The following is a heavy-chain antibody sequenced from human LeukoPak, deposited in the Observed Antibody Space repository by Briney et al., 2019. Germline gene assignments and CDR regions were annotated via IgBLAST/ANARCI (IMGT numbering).Heavy chain of an antibody. CDR3: ARFLAVAPTNWFDP. D-gene: IGHD6-19*01. V-gene: IGHV1-18*01. CDR1: GYTYTNYG. J-gene: IGHJ5*02. CDR2: ISAYNGNT. Sequence: ASVKVSCKTSGYTYTNYGVSWVRQAPGQGLEWMGWISAYNGNTNYAQKLQGRVTMTTDTSTSTAYMELRSLRSDDTAVYYCARFLAVAPTNWFDPWGQGTLVTVSS.